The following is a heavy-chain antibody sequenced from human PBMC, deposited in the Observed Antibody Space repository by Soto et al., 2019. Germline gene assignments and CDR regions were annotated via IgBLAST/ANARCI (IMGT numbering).Heavy chain of an antibody. V-gene: IGHV3-13*01. CDR3: ARGWELLGAFDI. CDR2: IGTAGDT. D-gene: IGHD1-26*01. Sequence: GGPLRLSCAASGFTFSSYDMHWVRQATGKGLEWVSAIGTAGDTYYPGSVKGRFTISRENAKNSLYLQMNSLRAEDTAVYYCARGWELLGAFDIWGQGTMVTVSS. CDR1: GFTFSSYD. J-gene: IGHJ3*02.